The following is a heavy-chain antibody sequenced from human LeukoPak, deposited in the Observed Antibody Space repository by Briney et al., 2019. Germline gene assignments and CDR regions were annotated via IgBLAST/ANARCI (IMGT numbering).Heavy chain of an antibody. CDR2: IYYSGST. D-gene: IGHD2-2*01. V-gene: IGHV4-59*01. CDR3: ARDLVPAYAFDI. CDR1: GGSFSGYY. J-gene: IGHJ3*02. Sequence: SETLSLTCAVYGGSFSGYYWSWIRQPPGKGLEWIGYIYYSGSTNYNPSLKSRVTISVDTSKNQFSLKLSSVTAADTAVYYCARDLVPAYAFDIWGQGTMVTVSS.